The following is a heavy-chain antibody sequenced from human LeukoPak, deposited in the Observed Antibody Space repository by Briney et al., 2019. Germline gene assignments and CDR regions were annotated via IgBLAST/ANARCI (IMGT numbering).Heavy chain of an antibody. J-gene: IGHJ4*02. CDR1: GGTFSSYA. Sequence: ASVKVSCKASGGTFSSYAISWVRQAPGQGLEWMGGIIPIFGTANYAQKFQGRVTITTDESTSTAYMELSSLRSEDTAVYYCAGARDNTAPVGYWGQGTLVTVSS. V-gene: IGHV1-69*05. CDR3: AGARDNTAPVGY. CDR2: IIPIFGTA. D-gene: IGHD5-18*01.